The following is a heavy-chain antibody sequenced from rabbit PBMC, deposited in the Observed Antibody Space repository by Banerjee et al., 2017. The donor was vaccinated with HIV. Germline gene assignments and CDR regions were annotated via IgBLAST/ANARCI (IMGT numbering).Heavy chain of an antibody. J-gene: IGHJ4*01. CDR2: IDPVFGST. CDR3: VRGGYDDYAFNL. Sequence: QEQLVESGGGLVQPGGSLKLSCKASGFDFSSYGVSWVRQAPGKGLEWIGYIDPVFGSTYYASWVNGRFTISSHNAQNTLYLQLNSLTAADTATYFCVRGGYDDYAFNLWGPGTLVTVS. V-gene: IGHV1S47*01. D-gene: IGHD2-1*01. CDR1: GFDFSSYG.